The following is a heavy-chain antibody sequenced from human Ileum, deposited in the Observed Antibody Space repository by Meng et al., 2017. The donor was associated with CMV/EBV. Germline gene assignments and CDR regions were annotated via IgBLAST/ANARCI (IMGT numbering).Heavy chain of an antibody. Sequence: GESLKISCAASGFTFSSNSMNWVRQAPGKGLEWVSSISSSSSYIYYADSVKSRFTISRDNAKNSLYLQMNSLRAEDTAVYYCARGYCGGDCSGYYYYGMDVWGQGTMVTVSS. CDR2: ISSSSSYI. V-gene: IGHV3-21*01. CDR1: GFTFSSNS. J-gene: IGHJ6*02. CDR3: ARGYCGGDCSGYYYYGMDV. D-gene: IGHD2-21*01.